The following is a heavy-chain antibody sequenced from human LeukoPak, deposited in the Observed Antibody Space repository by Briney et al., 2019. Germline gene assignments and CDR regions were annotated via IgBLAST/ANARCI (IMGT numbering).Heavy chain of an antibody. CDR2: INWNGGST. J-gene: IGHJ6*03. Sequence: RPGGSLRLSCAASGFTFSSYEMNWVRQAPGKGLEWVSGINWNGGSTGYADSVKGRFTISRDNAKNSLYLQMNSLRAEDTALYYCARVYELREEDYYYYYMDVWGKGTTVTVSS. D-gene: IGHD5/OR15-5a*01. V-gene: IGHV3-20*04. CDR1: GFTFSSYE. CDR3: ARVYELREEDYYYYYMDV.